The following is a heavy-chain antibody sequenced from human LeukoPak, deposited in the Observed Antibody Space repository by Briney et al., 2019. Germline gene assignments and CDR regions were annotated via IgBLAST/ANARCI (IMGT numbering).Heavy chain of an antibody. CDR2: IRYDGSNK. CDR3: AKVANYGSGSYYFDY. V-gene: IGHV3-30*02. Sequence: GGSLRLSCAASGFTFSNYWMSWVRQAPGKGLEWVAFIRYDGSNKYYADSVKGRFTISRDNSKNTLYLQMNSLRAEDTAVYYCAKVANYGSGSYYFDYWGQGTLVTVSS. J-gene: IGHJ4*02. D-gene: IGHD3-10*01. CDR1: GFTFSNYW.